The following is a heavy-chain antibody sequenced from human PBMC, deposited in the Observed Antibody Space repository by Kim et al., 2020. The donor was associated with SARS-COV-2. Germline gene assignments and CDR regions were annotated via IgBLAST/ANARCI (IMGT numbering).Heavy chain of an antibody. CDR3: ARGLTLRSGYSSSWSGID. Sequence: SETLSLTCAVYGGSFSGYYWSWIRQPPGKGLEWIGEINHSGSTNYNPSLKSRVTISVDTSKNQFSLKLSSVTAADTAVYYCARGLTLRSGYSSSWSGID. CDR1: GGSFSGYY. D-gene: IGHD6-13*01. CDR2: INHSGST. V-gene: IGHV4-34*01. J-gene: IGHJ4*01.